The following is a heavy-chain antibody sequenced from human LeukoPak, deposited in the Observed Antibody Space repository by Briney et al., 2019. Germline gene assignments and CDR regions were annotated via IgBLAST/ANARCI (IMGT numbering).Heavy chain of an antibody. Sequence: GGSLRLSCAASGFTFSTHWMYWVRQAPGKEFVWVSRISGDGSLTSYADSVRGRFTISRDNAKETLYLQMTSLRVEDTAVYSCASLLTPYHGSGGGGMDVWGQGTTITVSS. CDR1: GFTFSTHW. D-gene: IGHD3-10*01. V-gene: IGHV3-74*01. CDR2: ISGDGSLT. CDR3: ASLLTPYHGSGGGGMDV. J-gene: IGHJ6*02.